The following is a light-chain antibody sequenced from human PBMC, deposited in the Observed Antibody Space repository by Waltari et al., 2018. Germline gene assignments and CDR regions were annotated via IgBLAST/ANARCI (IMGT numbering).Light chain of an antibody. Sequence: QSALTQPASVSGSPGQSIPISCTGTSSDVGNYNLVSWYQQHPGKAPKVMIYEVNKRPSGVSNRFSGSKSGNTAFLTISGLQAEDEAAYYCCSYAGSSTFQFGGGTKLTVL. V-gene: IGLV2-23*02. CDR1: SSDVGNYNL. J-gene: IGLJ2*01. CDR2: EVN. CDR3: CSYAGSSTFQ.